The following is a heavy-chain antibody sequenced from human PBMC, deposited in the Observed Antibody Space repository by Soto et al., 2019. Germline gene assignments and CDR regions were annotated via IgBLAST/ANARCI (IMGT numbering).Heavy chain of an antibody. D-gene: IGHD2-21*01. Sequence: QVQLVESGGGVVQPGRSLRLSCAAFGFTFSSYGIHWVRQAPGKGLEWVALISYHGTNTYYADSVKGRFTISRDNSKNTVYLQMTSLTAEDTVRYCCAKDQDCVGTSVSFWAPGYWGKETLVTFPS. V-gene: IGHV3-30*18. CDR2: ISYHGTNT. J-gene: IGHJ4*02. CDR1: GFTFSSYG. CDR3: AKDQDCVGTSVSFWAPGY.